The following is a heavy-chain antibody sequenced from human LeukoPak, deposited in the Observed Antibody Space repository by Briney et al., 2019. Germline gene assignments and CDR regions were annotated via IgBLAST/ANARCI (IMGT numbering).Heavy chain of an antibody. Sequence: GGSLRLSCAASGFTVSSYSMNWVRQAPGKGLEWVSSISSSSSYIYYADSVKGRFTISRDNAKNSLYLQMNSLRAEDTAVYYCARDVLSSGWYDGCAFDIWGQGTMVTVSS. D-gene: IGHD6-19*01. CDR1: GFTVSSYS. V-gene: IGHV3-21*01. CDR3: ARDVLSSGWYDGCAFDI. CDR2: ISSSSSYI. J-gene: IGHJ3*02.